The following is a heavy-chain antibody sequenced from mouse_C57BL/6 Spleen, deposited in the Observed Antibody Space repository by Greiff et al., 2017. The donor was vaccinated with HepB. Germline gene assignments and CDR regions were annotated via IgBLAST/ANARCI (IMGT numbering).Heavy chain of an antibody. D-gene: IGHD1-1*01. CDR1: GYTFTSYW. CDR3: AGEIGLLLRFYYAMDY. CDR2: INPSNGGT. J-gene: IGHJ4*01. V-gene: IGHV1-53*01. Sequence: QVQLQQPGTELVKPGASVKLSCKASGYTFTSYWMHWVKQRPGQGLEWIGNINPSNGGTNYNEKFKSKATLTVDKSSSTAYMQLSSLTSEDSAVYYCAGEIGLLLRFYYAMDYWGQGTSVTVSS.